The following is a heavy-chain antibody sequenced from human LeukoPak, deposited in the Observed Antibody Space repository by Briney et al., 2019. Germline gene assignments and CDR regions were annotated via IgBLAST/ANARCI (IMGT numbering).Heavy chain of an antibody. CDR3: ARDLGLGVSDF. V-gene: IGHV4-38-2*02. CDR1: GYSISSGNY. D-gene: IGHD3-10*01. Sequence: PSETLSLTCSVSGYSISSGNYWGWIRLPPGKGLQWIGSIYHSGSTYYNPSLKSRVTISVDTSKNQFSLKLSSVTAADTAVYYCARDLGLGVSDFWGQGTLVTVSS. CDR2: IYHSGST. J-gene: IGHJ4*02.